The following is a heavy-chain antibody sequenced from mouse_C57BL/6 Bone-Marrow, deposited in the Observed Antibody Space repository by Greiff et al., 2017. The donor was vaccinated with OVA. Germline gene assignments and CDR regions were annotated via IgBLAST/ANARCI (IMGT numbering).Heavy chain of an antibody. D-gene: IGHD1-1*01. CDR3: ARKGYYYGSSDRDAMDY. CDR2: IYPRSGNT. CDR1: GYTFTSYG. J-gene: IGHJ4*01. Sequence: QVQLQQSGAELARPGASVKLSCKASGYTFTSYGISWVKQRTGQGLEWIGEIYPRSGNTYYNEKFKGKATLTADKSSSTAYMELRSLTSEDSAVYFCARKGYYYGSSDRDAMDYWGQGTSVTVSS. V-gene: IGHV1-81*01.